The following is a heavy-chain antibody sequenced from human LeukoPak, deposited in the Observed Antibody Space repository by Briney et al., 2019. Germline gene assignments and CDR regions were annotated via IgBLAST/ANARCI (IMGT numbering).Heavy chain of an antibody. Sequence: PGGSLRLSCAASGFTFSSYAMHWVRQAPGKGLEWVAVISYDGSNKYYADSVKGRFTISRDNSKNTLYLQMNSLRAEDTAVYYCARGTDILTSGGAFDIWGQGTMVTVSS. CDR3: ARGTDILTSGGAFDI. J-gene: IGHJ3*02. V-gene: IGHV3-30*04. CDR2: ISYDGSNK. D-gene: IGHD3-9*01. CDR1: GFTFSSYA.